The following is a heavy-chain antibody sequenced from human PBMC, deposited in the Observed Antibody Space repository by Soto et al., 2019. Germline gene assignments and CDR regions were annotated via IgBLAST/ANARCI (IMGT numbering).Heavy chain of an antibody. CDR1: GFTFSSYS. Sequence: GGSLRLSCAASGFTFSSYSMNWVRQAPGKGLEWVSSISSSSSYIYYADSLKGRFTISRDNAKNSLYLQMNSLKAEDTAVFYCTRDQKRDTSAYSLSDAFDIWGQGTMVTVSS. V-gene: IGHV3-21*01. CDR3: TRDQKRDTSAYSLSDAFDI. CDR2: ISSSSSYI. J-gene: IGHJ3*02. D-gene: IGHD3-22*01.